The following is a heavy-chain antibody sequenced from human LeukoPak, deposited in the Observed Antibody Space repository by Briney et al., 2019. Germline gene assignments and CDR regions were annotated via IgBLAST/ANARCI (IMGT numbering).Heavy chain of an antibody. Sequence: GGSLRLSCAASGFTFSSYGMHWVRQAPGMGLEWVANIKQDGSEKNYVDSVKGRFTISRDNAKNSLYLQMNSLRAEDTAVYYCASGLELDYWGQGTLVTVSS. J-gene: IGHJ4*02. V-gene: IGHV3-7*03. CDR3: ASGLELDY. CDR1: GFTFSSYG. CDR2: IKQDGSEK.